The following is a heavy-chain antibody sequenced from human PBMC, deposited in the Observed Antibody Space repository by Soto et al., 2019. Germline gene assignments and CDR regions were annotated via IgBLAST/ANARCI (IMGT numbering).Heavy chain of an antibody. CDR1: GGSISSYY. D-gene: IGHD3-22*01. CDR3: ARPGDSSGYSAYDI. CDR2: IYYGGGT. J-gene: IGHJ3*02. V-gene: IGHV4-59*01. Sequence: ETLSLTCTVSGGSISSYYWNWIRQPPGKGLEWIGDIYYGGGTNYNPSLKSRVTLSVDTSKNQFSLKLSSVTAADTAVYYCARPGDSSGYSAYDIWGQGTMDTVSS.